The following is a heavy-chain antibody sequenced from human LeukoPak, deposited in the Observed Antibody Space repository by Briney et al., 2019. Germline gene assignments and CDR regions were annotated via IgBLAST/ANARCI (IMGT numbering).Heavy chain of an antibody. CDR1: GGSISSSSYY. CDR3: ARDSYGDSAFDI. V-gene: IGHV4-39*07. J-gene: IGHJ3*02. Sequence: PSETLSLTCTVSGGSISSSSYYWGWIRQPPGKGLEWIGSIYYSGNTYYNPSLKSRVTISVDTSKNQFSLKLSSVTAADTAVYYCARDSYGDSAFDIWGQGTMVTVSS. D-gene: IGHD4-17*01. CDR2: IYYSGNT.